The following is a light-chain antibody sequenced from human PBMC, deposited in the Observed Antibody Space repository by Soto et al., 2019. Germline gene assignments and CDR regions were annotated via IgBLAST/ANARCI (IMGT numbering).Light chain of an antibody. V-gene: IGKV1D-12*01. Sequence: DIQMTQSPSSVSASVGDRVTITCRASQGISSWLVWYQQKPGKAPKLLIYAASSLQSGVPSRFSGSGSGTDFTLTISSLQPEDFATYYCQQANSFPSFTFGGGTKVEIK. J-gene: IGKJ4*01. CDR1: QGISSW. CDR3: QQANSFPSFT. CDR2: AAS.